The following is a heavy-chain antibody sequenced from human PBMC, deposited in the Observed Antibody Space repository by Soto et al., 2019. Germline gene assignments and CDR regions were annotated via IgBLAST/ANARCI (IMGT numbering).Heavy chain of an antibody. CDR1: GGTFSSYT. J-gene: IGHJ6*02. CDR2: IIPILGIA. Sequence: QVQLVQSGAEVKKPGSSVKVSCKASGGTFSSYTISWVRQAPGQGLEWMGRIIPILGIANYAQKFQGRVTITADKSTSTAYMELSSLRSEDTAVYYCVLSSGWYDYYYYGMDVWGQGTTVTVSS. V-gene: IGHV1-69*02. CDR3: VLSSGWYDYYYYGMDV. D-gene: IGHD6-19*01.